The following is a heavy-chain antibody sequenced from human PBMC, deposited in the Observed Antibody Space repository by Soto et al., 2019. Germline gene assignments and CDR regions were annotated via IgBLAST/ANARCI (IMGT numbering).Heavy chain of an antibody. D-gene: IGHD1-26*01. CDR3: ARGWETVGTTTPFAY. Sequence: ASVKVSCQAAGGTFSTYAITWVRQAPGQGLEWMGGIIPMFGTANYAQKFRGRVTVTADESTSTAHMELSSLRSEDTAVYYCARGWETVGTTTPFAYWGQGTLVTVSS. CDR2: IIPMFGTA. V-gene: IGHV1-69*13. J-gene: IGHJ4*02. CDR1: GGTFSTYA.